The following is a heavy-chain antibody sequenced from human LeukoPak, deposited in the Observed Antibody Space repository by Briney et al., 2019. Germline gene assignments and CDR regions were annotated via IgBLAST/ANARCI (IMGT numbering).Heavy chain of an antibody. V-gene: IGHV3-30*04. CDR1: GFTFSSYA. CDR2: ISYDGSNK. CDR3: ARDPGGYSYGYFDY. J-gene: IGHJ4*02. Sequence: PGRSLRLSCAASGFTFSSYAMHWVRQAPGKGLEWVAVISYDGSNKYYADSVKGRFTISRDNSKNTLYLQMNSLRAEDTAVCYCARDPGGYSYGYFDYWGQGTLVTVSS. D-gene: IGHD5-18*01.